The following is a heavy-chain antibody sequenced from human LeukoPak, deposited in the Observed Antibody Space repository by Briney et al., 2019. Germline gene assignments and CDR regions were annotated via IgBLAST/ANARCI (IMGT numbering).Heavy chain of an antibody. D-gene: IGHD3-3*01. V-gene: IGHV3-23*01. Sequence: GGSLRLSCAASGFTFSSYAMSWVRQAPGKGLEWVSTISGNGAGTYYADSVKGRFTISRDNSKNTLYLQMNSLRAEDTAVYYCARSATGLRFLEWTIDYWGQGTLVTVSS. J-gene: IGHJ4*02. CDR3: ARSATGLRFLEWTIDY. CDR2: ISGNGAGT. CDR1: GFTFSSYA.